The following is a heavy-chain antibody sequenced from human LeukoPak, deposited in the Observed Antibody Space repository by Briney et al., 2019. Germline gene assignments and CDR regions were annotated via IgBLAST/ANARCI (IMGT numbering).Heavy chain of an antibody. CDR3: ARGGGYCTNNVCPPWFDP. Sequence: TSETLSLTCAVYGGSFSGYYWSWIRQPPGKGLEWIGEINHSGSTHYSPSLKSRLSISVDPSKNQFSLKLSSVTAADTAVYYCARGGGYCTNNVCPPWFDPWGQGALVTVSS. J-gene: IGHJ5*02. CDR1: GGSFSGYY. D-gene: IGHD2-8*01. V-gene: IGHV4-34*01. CDR2: INHSGST.